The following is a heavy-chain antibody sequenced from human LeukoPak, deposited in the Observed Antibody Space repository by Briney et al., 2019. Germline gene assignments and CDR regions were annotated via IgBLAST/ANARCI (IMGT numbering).Heavy chain of an antibody. CDR1: GFMFSSFE. Sequence: GGSLRLSCAASGFMFSSFEMYWVRQAPGKGLEWVSYISSGASTMYYADSMKGRFTISRDNAKNSLFLQMNSLRAEDTAVYYCALLAVASDFDYWGQGTLVTVSS. CDR3: ALLAVASDFDY. J-gene: IGHJ4*02. D-gene: IGHD6-19*01. V-gene: IGHV3-48*03. CDR2: ISSGASTM.